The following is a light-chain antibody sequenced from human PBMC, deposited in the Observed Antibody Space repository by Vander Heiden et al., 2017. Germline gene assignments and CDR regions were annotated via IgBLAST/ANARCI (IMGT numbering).Light chain of an antibody. V-gene: IGLV1-51*01. CDR1: TSNIGNNS. Sequence: QSVLTQPPSVSAAPGQKVTISCSGSTSNIGNNSVSWYQQLPGTAPKLLIYDNNKRPSGVPGRFSASKSGTSATLVITGLQTGDAADYYCGSWDSSLTAVLFGEGTKLTVL. CDR3: GSWDSSLTAVL. J-gene: IGLJ2*01. CDR2: DNN.